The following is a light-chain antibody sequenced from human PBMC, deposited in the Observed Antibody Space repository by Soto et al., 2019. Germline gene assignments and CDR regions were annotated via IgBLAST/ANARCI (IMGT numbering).Light chain of an antibody. CDR3: QQYGSSPPYT. CDR1: QSVSNNY. Sequence: EVVLTQSPGTLSLSPGERATLSCRASQSVSNNYFAWYQQKPGQAPRLLLFGSSDRATGTPDRFSGSGSGTDFTLTISRREPEDFAVYFCQQYGSSPPYTFGQGSKLEIK. CDR2: GSS. J-gene: IGKJ2*01. V-gene: IGKV3-20*01.